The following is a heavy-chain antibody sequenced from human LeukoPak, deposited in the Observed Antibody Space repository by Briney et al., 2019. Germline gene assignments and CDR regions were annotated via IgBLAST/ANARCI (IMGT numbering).Heavy chain of an antibody. D-gene: IGHD5-12*01. CDR1: GGSISSSSYY. Sequence: NTSETLSLTCTVSGGSISSSSYYWGWIRQPPGKGLEWIGSIYYSWSTYYNPSLRSRVSISLDTSKNQFSLRLTSVTAADTAVYYCATVTGYSAYHPVYYWGQGTLVTVSS. CDR2: IYYSWST. J-gene: IGHJ4*02. V-gene: IGHV4-39*07. CDR3: ATVTGYSAYHPVYY.